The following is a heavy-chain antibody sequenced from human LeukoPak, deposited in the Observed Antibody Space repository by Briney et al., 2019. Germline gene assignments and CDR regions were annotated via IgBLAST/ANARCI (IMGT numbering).Heavy chain of an antibody. J-gene: IGHJ6*02. CDR3: ASLPTYYYYYYGMDV. Sequence: PGGSLRLPCAASGFTFSSYAMHWVRQAPGKGLEWVAVISYDGSNKYYADSVKGRFTISRDNSKNTLYLQMNSLRAEDTAAYYCASLPTYYYYYYGMDVWGQGTTVTVSS. CDR2: ISYDGSNK. CDR1: GFTFSSYA. V-gene: IGHV3-30-3*01.